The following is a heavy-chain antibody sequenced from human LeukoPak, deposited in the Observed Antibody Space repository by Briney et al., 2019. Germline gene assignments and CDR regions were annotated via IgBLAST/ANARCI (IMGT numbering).Heavy chain of an antibody. J-gene: IGHJ4*02. V-gene: IGHV4-34*01. Sequence: PSETLSLTCAVYGGSFSGYYWSWIRQPPGKGLVWIGEINHSGSTNYNPSLKSRVTISVDTSKNQFSLKLSSVTAADTAVYYCARSSESYDRSGYYSYYFDYWGQGTLVTVSS. CDR1: GGSFSGYY. D-gene: IGHD3-22*01. CDR3: ARSSESYDRSGYYSYYFDY. CDR2: INHSGST.